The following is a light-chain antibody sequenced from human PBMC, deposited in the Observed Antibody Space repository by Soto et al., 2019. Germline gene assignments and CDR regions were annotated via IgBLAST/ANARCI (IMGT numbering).Light chain of an antibody. V-gene: IGLV1-44*01. CDR3: AAWDGSLNAYV. CDR1: SSNIGSNA. CDR2: TDN. Sequence: QSVLTQPPSASGTPGQRVTISCSGSSSNIGSNAVNWYQQFPGTAPKLLIYTDNQRPSWVPDRFSGSKSGTSASLAISGLQSEDEADYFCAAWDGSLNAYVFGTGTKLTVL. J-gene: IGLJ1*01.